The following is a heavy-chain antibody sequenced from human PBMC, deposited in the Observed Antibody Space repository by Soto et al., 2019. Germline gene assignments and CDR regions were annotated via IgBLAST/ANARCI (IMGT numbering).Heavy chain of an antibody. CDR1: GLTFSSYA. J-gene: IGHJ5*02. CDR2: ISGSGGST. CDR3: AKGGSSWYRDWFDP. V-gene: IGHV3-23*01. Sequence: EVQLLESGGGLVQPGGSLRLSCAASGLTFSSYAMSWVRQAPGTGLEWVSAISGSGGSTYYADSVKGRFTISRDNSKNTLYLQVNSLRAEDTAVYYCAKGGSSWYRDWFDPWGQGTLVTVSS. D-gene: IGHD6-13*01.